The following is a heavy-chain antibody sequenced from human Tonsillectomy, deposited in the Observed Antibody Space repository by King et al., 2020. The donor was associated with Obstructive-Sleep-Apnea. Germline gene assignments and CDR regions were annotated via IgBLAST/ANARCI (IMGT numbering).Heavy chain of an antibody. V-gene: IGHV4-34*01. D-gene: IGHD3-16*01. J-gene: IGHJ5*02. CDR1: GGSFSGHY. CDR2: INDSGST. Sequence: VQLQQWGAGLLKPSETLSLTCGVYGGSFSGHYWSWIRQPPGKGLEWIGEINDSGSTNYNPSLKSQLTISVDTSKNQFSLKLSSVTAADTAVYYCARGGYDHVGGNSQTGDNWFDPWGQGNLVTVSS. CDR3: ARGGYDHVGGNSQTGDNWFDP.